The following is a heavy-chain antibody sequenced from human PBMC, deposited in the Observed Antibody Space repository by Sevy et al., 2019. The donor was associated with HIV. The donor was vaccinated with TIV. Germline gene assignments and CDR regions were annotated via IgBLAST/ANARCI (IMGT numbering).Heavy chain of an antibody. D-gene: IGHD3-22*01. CDR1: GFTFSSYS. CDR2: ISSSSYI. Sequence: GGSLRLSCAASGFTFSSYSMNWVRQAPGKGLEWVSSISSSSYIYYADSVKGRFTISRDNAKNSLYLQMNSLRAEDTAVYYCARDRDYYDSSGYSPLNYWGQGTLVTVSS. CDR3: ARDRDYYDSSGYSPLNY. J-gene: IGHJ4*02. V-gene: IGHV3-21*01.